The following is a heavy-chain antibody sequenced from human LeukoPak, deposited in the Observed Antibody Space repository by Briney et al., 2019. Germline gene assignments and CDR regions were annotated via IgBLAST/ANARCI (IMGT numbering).Heavy chain of an antibody. CDR3: ARDNILTGLFDY. CDR1: GYTLTSYY. Sequence: ASVKVSCKASGYTLTSYYMHWVRQAPGQGPEWMGIINPSGGSTSYAQKFQGRVTMTRDTSTSTVYMELSSLRSEDTAVYYCARDNILTGLFDYWGQGTLVTVSS. J-gene: IGHJ4*02. D-gene: IGHD3-9*01. CDR2: INPSGGST. V-gene: IGHV1-46*01.